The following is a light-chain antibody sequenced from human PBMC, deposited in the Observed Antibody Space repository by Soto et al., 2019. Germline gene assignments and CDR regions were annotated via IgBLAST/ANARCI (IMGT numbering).Light chain of an antibody. CDR3: SSYTSSSTLV. CDR2: DVS. J-gene: IGLJ2*01. Sequence: QSALTQPASVSGSPGQSITLSCTGTSSDVGYNYVSWYQQHPGKAPKLMIYDVSNRPSGVSNRFSGSKSGNTASLTISGLQAEDEADYYCSSYTSSSTLVFGGGTKVTVL. CDR1: SSDVGYNY. V-gene: IGLV2-14*03.